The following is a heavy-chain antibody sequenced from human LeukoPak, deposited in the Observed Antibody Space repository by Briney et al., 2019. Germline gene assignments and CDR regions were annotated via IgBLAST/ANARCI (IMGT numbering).Heavy chain of an antibody. J-gene: IGHJ5*02. CDR3: ARVCCRSTSSFDP. CDR2: IYPGDSDT. D-gene: IGHD2-2*01. V-gene: IGHV5-51*01. CDR1: GYSFTTYW. Sequence: GESLKISCKGSGYSFTTYWIGWVRQMPGKGLEWMGIIYPGDSDTRYSPSFQGQFTISADKSINTAYLQWRSLKASDSAMYYCARVCCRSTSSFDPWGQGTLVTVSS.